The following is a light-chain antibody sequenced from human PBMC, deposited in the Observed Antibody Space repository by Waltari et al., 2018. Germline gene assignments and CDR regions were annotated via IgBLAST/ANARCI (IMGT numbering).Light chain of an antibody. V-gene: IGKV3-11*01. J-gene: IGKJ2*01. CDR1: QSVSRS. CDR2: DAS. Sequence: EVVLTQSPATLSLFPGERAIRSCRASQSVSRSLARYHQKPGLAPRLLIYDASNRATGIPARLSGSGSGTDFTLTISSLEPEDFAVYYCQQRSSLPLYTFGQGTKLDLK. CDR3: QQRSSLPLYT.